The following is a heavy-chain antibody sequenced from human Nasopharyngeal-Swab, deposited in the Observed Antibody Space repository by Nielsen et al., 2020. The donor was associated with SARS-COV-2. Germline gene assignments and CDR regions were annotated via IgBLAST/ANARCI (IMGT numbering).Heavy chain of an antibody. D-gene: IGHD3-3*01. CDR2: INPNSGGT. V-gene: IGHV1-2*06. CDR3: ARGGTIFGVSGDSGYRYYYYYGMDV. Sequence: WVRQAPGQGLEWMGRINPNSGGTNYAQKFQGRVTMTRDTSISTAYMELSRLRSDDTAVYYCARGGTIFGVSGDSGYRYYYYYGMDVWGQGTTVTVSS. J-gene: IGHJ6*02.